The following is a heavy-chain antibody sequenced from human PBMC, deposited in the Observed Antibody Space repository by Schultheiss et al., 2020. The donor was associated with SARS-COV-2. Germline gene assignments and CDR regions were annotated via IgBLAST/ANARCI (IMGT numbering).Heavy chain of an antibody. CDR1: GLTLSTYW. CDR3: ARAGGEWVRGGIIDN. J-gene: IGHJ4*02. V-gene: IGHV3-74*01. Sequence: GESLKISCAASGLTLSTYWMYWGRQVPGKGLMWVSRISGDGSSTNYADSVKGRITISRDNAKKSVYLQMNSLRAEDTAVYYCARAGGEWVRGGIIDNWGQGTLVTVSS. D-gene: IGHD3-10*01. CDR2: ISGDGSST.